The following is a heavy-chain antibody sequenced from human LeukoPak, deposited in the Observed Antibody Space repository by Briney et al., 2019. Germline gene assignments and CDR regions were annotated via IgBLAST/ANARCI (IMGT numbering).Heavy chain of an antibody. CDR2: IRYDGSNK. J-gene: IGHJ4*02. D-gene: IGHD4-17*01. Sequence: GGSPRLSCAASGFTFSSYGMHWVRQAPGKGLEWVAFIRYDGSNKYYADSVKGRFTISRDNSKNTVLLQMNNLRLEDAAVYYCARGSRYGDYPYYCDFWGQGTLVTVSS. V-gene: IGHV3-30*02. CDR1: GFTFSSYG. CDR3: ARGSRYGDYPYYCDF.